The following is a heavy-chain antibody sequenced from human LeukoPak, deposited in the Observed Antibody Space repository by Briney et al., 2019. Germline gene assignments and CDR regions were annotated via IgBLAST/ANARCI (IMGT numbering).Heavy chain of an antibody. D-gene: IGHD2-8*02. CDR2: INHSGST. V-gene: IGHV4-34*01. CDR3: ARVPDGGNDAFDI. CDR1: GGSFSGYY. Sequence: KSSETLPLTCAVYGGSFSGYYWSWIRQPPGKGLEWIGEINHSGSTNYNPSLKSRVTISVDTSKNQFSLKLSSVTAADTAVYYCARVPDGGNDAFDIWGQGTMVTVSS. J-gene: IGHJ3*02.